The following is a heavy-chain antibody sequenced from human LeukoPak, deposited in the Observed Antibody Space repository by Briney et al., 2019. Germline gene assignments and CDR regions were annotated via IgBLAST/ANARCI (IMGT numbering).Heavy chain of an antibody. CDR1: GGSITNTNY. Sequence: PSGTLSLTCGVSGGSITNTNYWTWVRQPPGKGLEWIGEVNLQGSTNYNPSLMGRVAIAVDTSENHISLQLTSVTAADTAVYYCARTSLADYWGQGTLVTVSS. CDR2: VNLQGST. CDR3: ARTSLADY. V-gene: IGHV4-4*02. J-gene: IGHJ4*02.